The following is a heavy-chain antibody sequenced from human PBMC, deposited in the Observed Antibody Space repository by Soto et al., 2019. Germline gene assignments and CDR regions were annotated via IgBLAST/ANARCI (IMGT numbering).Heavy chain of an antibody. V-gene: IGHV1-69*01. CDR1: RVRNRSKS. J-gene: IGHJ3*02. D-gene: IGHD3-10*01. Sequence: CEAPRVRNRSKSSSWAQHAPGQGLEWMGGIIPIFGTANYAQKFQGRVTITADESTSTAYMELSSLRSEDTAVYDCAGRGGSGHVFDIWVKGTMVTVS. CDR3: AGRGGSGHVFDI. CDR2: IIPIFGTA.